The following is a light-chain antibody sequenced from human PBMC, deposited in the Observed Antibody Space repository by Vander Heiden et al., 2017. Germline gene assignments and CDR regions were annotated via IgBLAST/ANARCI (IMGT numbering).Light chain of an antibody. J-gene: IGKJ1*01. CDR2: GAS. Sequence: EIVMTHSPATLSVSPGERATLSCRASQSVSSNLAWYQQKPGQAPRLLIYGASTRATGIPARFSGSGSGTEFTLTISSLQSEDFAVYYCQQDNNWPWTFGQGTKVEIK. CDR3: QQDNNWPWT. CDR1: QSVSSN. V-gene: IGKV3-15*01.